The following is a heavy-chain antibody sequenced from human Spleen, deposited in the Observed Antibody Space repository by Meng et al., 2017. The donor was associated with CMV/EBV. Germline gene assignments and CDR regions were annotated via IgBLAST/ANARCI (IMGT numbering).Heavy chain of an antibody. Sequence: GESLKISCAASGFTFSSYAMSWVRQAPGKGLEWVSAISGSGGSTYYADSVKGRFTISGDNSKNTLYLQMNSLRAEDTAVYYCAKSGGLEWLFADYWGRGTLVTVSS. J-gene: IGHJ4*02. CDR2: ISGSGGST. CDR1: GFTFSSYA. CDR3: AKSGGLEWLFADY. D-gene: IGHD3-3*01. V-gene: IGHV3-23*01.